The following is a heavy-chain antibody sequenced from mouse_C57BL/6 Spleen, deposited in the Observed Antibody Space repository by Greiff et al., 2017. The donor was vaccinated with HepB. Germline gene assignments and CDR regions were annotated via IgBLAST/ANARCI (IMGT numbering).Heavy chain of an antibody. CDR1: GFTFSSYG. V-gene: IGHV5-6*02. CDR2: ISSGGSYT. D-gene: IGHD1-1*01. Sequence: EVKLEESGGDLVKPGGSLKLSCAASGFTFSSYGMSWVRQTPDKRLEWVATISSGGSYTYYPDSVKGRFTISRDNAKNTLYLQMSSLKSEDTAMYYCASIYYYGSSYVGTWFAYWGQGTLVTVSA. CDR3: ASIYYYGSSYVGTWFAY. J-gene: IGHJ3*01.